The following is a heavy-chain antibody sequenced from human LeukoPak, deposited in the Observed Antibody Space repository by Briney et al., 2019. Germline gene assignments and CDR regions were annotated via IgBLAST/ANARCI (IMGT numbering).Heavy chain of an antibody. CDR3: AKDPYYYDSSGPGPFDY. Sequence: GGSLRLSCAASGFTFSSYAMSWVRQAPGKGLEWVSAISGSGGSTYYADSVKGRFTISRDNSKNTLYLQMNSLRAEDTAVYYCAKDPYYYDSSGPGPFDYWGQGTLVTVSS. J-gene: IGHJ4*02. CDR2: ISGSGGST. D-gene: IGHD3-22*01. CDR1: GFTFSSYA. V-gene: IGHV3-23*01.